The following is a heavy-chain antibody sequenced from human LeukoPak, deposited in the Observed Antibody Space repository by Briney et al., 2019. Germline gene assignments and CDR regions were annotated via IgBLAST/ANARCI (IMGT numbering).Heavy chain of an antibody. J-gene: IGHJ4*02. CDR3: ARSMVREKTKLDY. V-gene: IGHV1-69*06. CDR1: GGTFSSYA. D-gene: IGHD3-10*01. Sequence: GASVKVSCKASGGTFSSYAISWVRQAPGQGLEWMGGIIPIFGTANYAQKFQGRVTITADKPTSTAYMELSSLRSEDTAVYYCARSMVREKTKLDYWGQGTLVTVSS. CDR2: IIPIFGTA.